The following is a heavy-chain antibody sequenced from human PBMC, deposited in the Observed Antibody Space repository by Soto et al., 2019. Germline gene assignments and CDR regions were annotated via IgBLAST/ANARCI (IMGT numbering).Heavy chain of an antibody. V-gene: IGHV3-23*01. CDR1: GFTFSDYY. J-gene: IGHJ4*02. CDR3: TTDPHGNGEYHFDH. Sequence: GSLRLSFADSGFTFSDYYMPGVRQSPEKGLEWVSAIGGSGTKTYYADSVKGRFTISRDNSKNTLYLEMNSLRAEDSALYYCTTDPHGNGEYHFDHWGQGT. CDR2: IGGSGTKT. D-gene: IGHD3-10*01.